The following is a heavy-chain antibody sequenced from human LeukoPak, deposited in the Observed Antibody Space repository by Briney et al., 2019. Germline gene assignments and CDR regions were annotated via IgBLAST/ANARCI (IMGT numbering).Heavy chain of an antibody. J-gene: IGHJ3*02. CDR1: GGSISSYY. CDR2: IYHSGST. CDR3: ARRSCSSTSCYPLDAFDI. D-gene: IGHD2-2*01. Sequence: PSETLSLTCTVSGGSISSYYWGWIRQPPGTGLEWIGSIYHSGSTYYNPSLKSRVTISVDMSKNQFSLKLSSVTAADTAVYYCARRSCSSTSCYPLDAFDIWGQGTMVTVSS. V-gene: IGHV4-38-2*02.